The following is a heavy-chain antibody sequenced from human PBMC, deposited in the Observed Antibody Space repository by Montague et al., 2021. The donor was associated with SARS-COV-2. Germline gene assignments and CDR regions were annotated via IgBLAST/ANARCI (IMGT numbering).Heavy chain of an antibody. CDR2: HYDTSSS. CDR1: GKSMTRGCWS. CDR3: ARIGWKAGGY. J-gene: IGHJ4*02. Sequence: SETLSLTCAVSGKSMTRGCWSWICHRQAQGLQLVWDVYHYDTSSSNYNPSLKSRVTISIDTSKNQLSLKLSSVTAADTAVYYCARIGWKAGGYWGQGALVTVSS. V-gene: IGHV4-61*01. D-gene: IGHD4-23*01.